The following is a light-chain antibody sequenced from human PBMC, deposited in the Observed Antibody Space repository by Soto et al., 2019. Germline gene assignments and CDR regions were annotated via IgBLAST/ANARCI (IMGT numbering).Light chain of an antibody. CDR3: LQDYSYPWT. V-gene: IGKV1-6*01. J-gene: IGKJ1*01. CDR1: QGIRND. CDR2: AAS. Sequence: ARQMTQSPSSLSASVGYRGNITCRASQGIRNDLGWYQQKSGKAPKLLIYAASSLQSGVPSRFSGSGSGTDFTLTISSLQPEDFATYYCLQDYSYPWTFGQGTKVDIK.